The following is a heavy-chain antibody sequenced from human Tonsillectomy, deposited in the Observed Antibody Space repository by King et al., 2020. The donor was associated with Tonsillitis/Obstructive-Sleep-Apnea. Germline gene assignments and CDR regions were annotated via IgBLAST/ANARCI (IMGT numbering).Heavy chain of an antibody. J-gene: IGHJ3*02. CDR2: ISYDGSNN. D-gene: IGHD2-2*02. V-gene: IGHV3-30*04. CDR3: ARDRDCSSTSCYNAFDI. CDR1: GFTLSTYA. Sequence: VQLVESGGGVVQPGRSLRLSCAASGFTLSTYAMHWVRQAPGKGLEWVAVISYDGSNNYYADSVKGRFTISRDNSKNTLYLQMNSLRAEDTAVYYCARDRDCSSTSCYNAFDIWGQGTMVTVSS.